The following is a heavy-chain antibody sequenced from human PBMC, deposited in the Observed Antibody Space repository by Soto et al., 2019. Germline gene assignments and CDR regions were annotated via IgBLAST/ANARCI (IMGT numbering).Heavy chain of an antibody. D-gene: IGHD4-17*01. V-gene: IGHV3-23*01. CDR2: ISGSGGST. J-gene: IGHJ6*03. Sequence: GGSLRLSCAASGFTFNSYAMSWVRQAPGKGLEWVSAISGSGGSTYYADSVKGRFTISRDNSKNTLYLQMNSLRAEDTAVYYCAKDPSGDYYYYMDVWGKGTTVTVSS. CDR1: GFTFNSYA. CDR3: AKDPSGDYYYYMDV.